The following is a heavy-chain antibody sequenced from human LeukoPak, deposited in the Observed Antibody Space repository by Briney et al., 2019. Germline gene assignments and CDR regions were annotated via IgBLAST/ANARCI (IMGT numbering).Heavy chain of an antibody. J-gene: IGHJ6*03. D-gene: IGHD6-13*01. CDR1: GYTCTSYD. CDR2: MNPNSGST. Sequence: GASVKVCCEASGYTCTSYDINWVRQATGQGLEWMGWMNPNSGSTGYAQKFQGRVTMTRNTSISTAYMELSSLRSEDTAVYYCARGRSRGSWYLGSSPYRALVRYYYMDVWGKGTTVTVSS. CDR3: ARGRSRGSWYLGSSPYRALVRYYYMDV. V-gene: IGHV1-8*01.